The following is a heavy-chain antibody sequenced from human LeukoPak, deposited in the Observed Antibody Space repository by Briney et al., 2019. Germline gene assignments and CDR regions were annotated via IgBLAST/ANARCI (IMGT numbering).Heavy chain of an antibody. Sequence: ASVKVSCKASGYTFTSYGISWVRQAPGQGLEWMGWISAYNGNTNYAQKFQGRVTMTRDTSISTAYMELSRLRSDDTAVYYCARIYYGSGSYYKSGNWFDPWGQGTLVTVSS. CDR2: ISAYNGNT. CDR3: ARIYYGSGSYYKSGNWFDP. D-gene: IGHD3-10*01. J-gene: IGHJ5*02. CDR1: GYTFTSYG. V-gene: IGHV1-18*01.